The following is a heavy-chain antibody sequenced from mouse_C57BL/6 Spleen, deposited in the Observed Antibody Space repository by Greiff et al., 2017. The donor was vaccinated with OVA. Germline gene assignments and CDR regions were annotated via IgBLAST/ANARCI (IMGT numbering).Heavy chain of an antibody. CDR3: ARSRSLFDY. J-gene: IGHJ2*01. CDR2: IDPSDSYT. V-gene: IGHV1-69*01. D-gene: IGHD6-2*01. Sequence: VKLQESGAELVMPGASVKLSCKASGYTFTSYWMHWVKQRPGQGLEWIGEIDPSDSYTNYNQKFKGKSTLTVDKSSSTAYMQLSSLTSEDSAVYYCARSRSLFDYWGQGTTLTVSS. CDR1: GYTFTSYW.